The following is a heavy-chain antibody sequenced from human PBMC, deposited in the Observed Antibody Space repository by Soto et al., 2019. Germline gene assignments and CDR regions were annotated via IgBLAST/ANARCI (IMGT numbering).Heavy chain of an antibody. V-gene: IGHV4-59*08. Sequence: QVQLQESGPGLVKPSETLSLTCTVSGGSISSYYWSWIRQPPGKGLEWIGYIYYSGSTNYNPSLMSRVTISVDTSKNQFSLKLSSVTDADTAVYYCARGSTGYSSSWYRYWGQGTLVTVSS. CDR3: ARGSTGYSSSWYRY. CDR2: IYYSGST. CDR1: GGSISSYY. D-gene: IGHD6-13*01. J-gene: IGHJ4*02.